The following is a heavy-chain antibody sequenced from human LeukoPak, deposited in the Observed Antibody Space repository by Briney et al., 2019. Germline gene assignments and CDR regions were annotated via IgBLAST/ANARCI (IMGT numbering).Heavy chain of an antibody. Sequence: PGESLKISCKGSGYSFTSYWIGWVRQMPGKGLEWMGIIYPGDSDTRYSPSFQGQVTISADKSISTAYLQWSSLKASDTAIYYCARRVGSSLRGSYYYYYMDVWGKGTTVTVSS. V-gene: IGHV5-51*01. J-gene: IGHJ6*03. CDR3: ARRVGSSLRGSYYYYYMDV. CDR1: GYSFTSYW. CDR2: IYPGDSDT. D-gene: IGHD1-26*01.